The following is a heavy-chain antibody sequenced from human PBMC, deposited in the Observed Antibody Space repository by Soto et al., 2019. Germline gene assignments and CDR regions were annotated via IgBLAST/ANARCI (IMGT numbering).Heavy chain of an antibody. J-gene: IGHJ5*02. CDR1: GFTFNEYS. CDR2: ISSDGDIT. CDR3: VKVSTFYDILTGYYSTNFFDP. D-gene: IGHD3-9*01. Sequence: GGSLRLSCSASGFTFNEYSMHWVRQAPGKGLQYVSTISSDGDITYYADSVKGRFTISRDNSKNTLYLQMNSLRPEDTAVYYCVKVSTFYDILTGYYSTNFFDPWGQGTLVTVSS. V-gene: IGHV3-64D*06.